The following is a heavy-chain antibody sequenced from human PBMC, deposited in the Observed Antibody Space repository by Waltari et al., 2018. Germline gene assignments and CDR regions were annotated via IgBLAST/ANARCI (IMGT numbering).Heavy chain of an antibody. CDR2: ITGSSRTI. CDR3: ARPVAAAGNYGMDV. CDR1: GFPFSTYS. V-gene: IGHV3-48*04. Sequence: SGFPFSTYSMNWVRQAPGKGLEWISYITGSSRTIYYTDSVKGRFTVSRDNAKNSLFLQMSSLRVEDTAVYYCARPVAAAGNYGMDVWGQGTTVTVSS. D-gene: IGHD6-13*01. J-gene: IGHJ6*02.